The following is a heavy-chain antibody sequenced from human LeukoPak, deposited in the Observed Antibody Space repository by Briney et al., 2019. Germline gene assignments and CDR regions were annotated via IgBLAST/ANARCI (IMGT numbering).Heavy chain of an antibody. V-gene: IGHV1-8*01. J-gene: IGHJ4*02. Sequence: WASVKVSCKASGYTFTSYDINWVRQATGQGLEWMGWMHPNSGNTGYAQKFQGRVTMTRNTSISTAYMELSSLRSEDTAVYYCARACDSSGYYLGYWGQGTLVTVSS. D-gene: IGHD3-22*01. CDR1: GYTFTSYD. CDR2: MHPNSGNT. CDR3: ARACDSSGYYLGY.